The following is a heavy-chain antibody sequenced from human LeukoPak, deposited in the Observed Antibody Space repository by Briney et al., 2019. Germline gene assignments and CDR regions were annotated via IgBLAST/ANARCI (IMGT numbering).Heavy chain of an antibody. D-gene: IGHD3-22*01. V-gene: IGHV4-39*01. Sequence: SETLSLTCNVLGGSIRSSNYYWGWIRQPPGKGLEWIGSIYYSGSTYYNPSLKGRGTMSVDTSNNQFSLKLTSATATDTAVYYCVRLFYYDSRGPPFWGQGTLVTVSS. J-gene: IGHJ4*02. CDR1: GGSIRSSNYY. CDR2: IYYSGST. CDR3: VRLFYYDSRGPPF.